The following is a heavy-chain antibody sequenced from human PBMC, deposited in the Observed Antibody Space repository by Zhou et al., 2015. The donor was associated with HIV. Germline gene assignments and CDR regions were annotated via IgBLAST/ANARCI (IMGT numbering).Heavy chain of an antibody. CDR3: ASPDCSSTSCYPYFDY. CDR2: IIPMYGTT. J-gene: IGHJ4*02. D-gene: IGHD2-2*01. V-gene: IGHV1-69*06. CDR1: GATFSTYS. Sequence: QVQLVQSGAEVKKPGSSVKVSCKSSGATFSTYSITWVRQAPGQGLEWMGGIIPMYGTTFYAQTLQGKVTITADTSTSTAYMELSSLRSEDTAVYYCASPDCSSTSCYPYFDYWGRGNPRSPSPQ.